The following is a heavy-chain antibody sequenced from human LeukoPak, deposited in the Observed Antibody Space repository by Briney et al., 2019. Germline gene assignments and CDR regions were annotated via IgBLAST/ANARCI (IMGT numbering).Heavy chain of an antibody. CDR2: IYYSGTT. Sequence: SETLSLTCTVSGGSISSSNYYWGWVRQPPGKGLEWIGTIYYSGTTLYTPSLKSRLTISVDTSKNQFSLKLSSVTAADTAVYYCAIEIRGSSYGGDVWGKGTTVTVSS. J-gene: IGHJ6*04. V-gene: IGHV4-39*02. D-gene: IGHD5-18*01. CDR1: GGSISSSNYY. CDR3: AIEIRGSSYGGDV.